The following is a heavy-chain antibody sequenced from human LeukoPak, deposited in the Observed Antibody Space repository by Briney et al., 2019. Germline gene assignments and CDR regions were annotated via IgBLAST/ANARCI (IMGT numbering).Heavy chain of an antibody. CDR3: VLHHDNCYGGRWFDP. V-gene: IGHV3-23*01. D-gene: IGHD4-23*01. Sequence: PGGSLRLSCAASGFTFINYGMTWVRQAPGKGLEWVAGISASGGTTYYADSVKGRFTSSRDNSKNILYLQMNSLRAEDTAVYYCVLHHDNCYGGRWFDPWGQGTLVTVSS. CDR2: ISASGGTT. CDR1: GFTFINYG. J-gene: IGHJ5*02.